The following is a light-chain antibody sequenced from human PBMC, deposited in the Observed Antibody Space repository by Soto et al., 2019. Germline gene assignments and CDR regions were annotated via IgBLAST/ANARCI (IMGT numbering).Light chain of an antibody. V-gene: IGKV1-39*01. J-gene: IGKJ5*01. CDR2: AAS. CDR3: QQSYGTPII. CDR1: QDISNY. Sequence: DIQMTQSPSSLSASVGDRVTITCQASQDISNYLNWYQQKQGKAPKLLIYAASTLQSGVPSRFSGSGSGTDFTLTISSLQPEDSATYYCQQSYGTPIIFGQGTRLEIK.